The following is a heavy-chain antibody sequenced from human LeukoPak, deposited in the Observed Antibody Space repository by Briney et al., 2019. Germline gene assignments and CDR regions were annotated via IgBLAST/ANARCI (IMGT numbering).Heavy chain of an antibody. J-gene: IGHJ4*02. V-gene: IGHV3-53*01. CDR1: GFTVSSNY. CDR2: IYSGGST. CDR3: VRGDYGDYTLFDY. D-gene: IGHD4-17*01. Sequence: PGGSLRLSCAASGFTVSSNYMSWVRQAPGKGLEWVSVIYSGGSTYYADSVKGRFTIFRDNSKNTLYLQMNSLRAEDTAVYYCVRGDYGDYTLFDYWGQGTLVTVSS.